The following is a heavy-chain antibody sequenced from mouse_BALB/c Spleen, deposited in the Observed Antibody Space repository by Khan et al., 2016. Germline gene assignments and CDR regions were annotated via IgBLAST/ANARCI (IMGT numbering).Heavy chain of an antibody. CDR1: GFNIKDYY. J-gene: IGHJ2*01. CDR2: IDPENGAT. D-gene: IGHD2-1*01. Sequence: VQLKESGAELVRSGASVRLSCTASGFNIKDYYIHWVKQRPEQGLEWIGWIDPENGATEYAPKFQGKATMTADTSSNTAYLQLSRLTSEDTAVYYCNAIYYGNYIYFDYWGPGTTLTVSS. CDR3: NAIYYGNYIYFDY. V-gene: IGHV14-4*02.